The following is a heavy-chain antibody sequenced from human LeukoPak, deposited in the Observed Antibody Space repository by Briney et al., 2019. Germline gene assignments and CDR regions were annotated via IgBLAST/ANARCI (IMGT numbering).Heavy chain of an antibody. CDR3: ARDRGDYVWGSYRAPYPFDY. CDR1: GGTFSSYA. D-gene: IGHD3-16*02. V-gene: IGHV1-69*04. J-gene: IGHJ4*02. CDR2: IIPILGIA. Sequence: GSSVKVSCKASGGTFSSYAISWVRQAPGQGLEWMGRIIPILGIANYAQKFQGRVTITADKSTSTAYMELSSLRSEDTAVYYCARDRGDYVWGSYRAPYPFDYWGQGTLVTVSS.